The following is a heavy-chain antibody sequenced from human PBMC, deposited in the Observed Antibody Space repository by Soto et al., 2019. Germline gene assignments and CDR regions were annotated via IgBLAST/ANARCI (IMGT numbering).Heavy chain of an antibody. CDR3: ARWDSGSYGDFQH. V-gene: IGHV1-46*01. Sequence: GSSVKVSCKASGYTFTSYYMHWLRHAPGQGLEWMGIINPSGGSTSYAQKFQGKVTMTRDTSTSTVYMELSSLRSEDTAVYYCARWDSGSYGDFQHWGQGTLVTVSS. J-gene: IGHJ1*01. CDR2: INPSGGST. CDR1: GYTFTSYY. D-gene: IGHD1-26*01.